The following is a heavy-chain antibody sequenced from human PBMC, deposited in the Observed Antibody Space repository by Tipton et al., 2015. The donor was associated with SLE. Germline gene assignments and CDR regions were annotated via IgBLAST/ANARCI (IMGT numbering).Heavy chain of an antibody. CDR3: ARSAGYGSSWAHFDY. D-gene: IGHD6-13*01. Sequence: TLSLTCAVSSGSISGQYWSWIRQPPGKGLEWIGYIYYSGSTNYNPSLKSRVTISVDTSKNQFSLKLSSVTAADTAVYYCARSAGYGSSWAHFDYWGQGTLVTVSS. CDR2: IYYSGST. V-gene: IGHV4-59*11. CDR1: SGSISGQY. J-gene: IGHJ4*02.